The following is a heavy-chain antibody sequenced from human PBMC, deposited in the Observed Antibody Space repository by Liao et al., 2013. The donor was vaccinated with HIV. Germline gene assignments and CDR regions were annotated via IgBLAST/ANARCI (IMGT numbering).Heavy chain of an antibody. D-gene: IGHD3-3*01. J-gene: IGHJ4*02. CDR3: ARVNTIFGVVKRIFDY. Sequence: QVQLQQWGAGLLKPSETLSLTCAVYGGSFSNYYWTWIRQPPGKGLEWIGEINHGGSTSYNPSLNSRVTISVDTSKNQFSLRMNSVTAADTAVYYCARVNTIFGVVKRIFDYWGQGTLVTVSS. CDR1: GGSFSNYY. V-gene: IGHV4-34*01. CDR2: INHGGST.